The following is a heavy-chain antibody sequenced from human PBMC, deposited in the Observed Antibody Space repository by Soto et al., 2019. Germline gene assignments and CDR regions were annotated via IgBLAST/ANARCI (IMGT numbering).Heavy chain of an antibody. Sequence: GSLRLSCAASGFTFSSYGMHWVRQAPGKGLEWVAVISYDGSNKYYADSVKGRFTISRDNSKNTLYLQMNSLRAEDTAVYYCEKDGESSGGSWSAFDIWGQGTMVTVSS. CDR3: EKDGESSGGSWSAFDI. J-gene: IGHJ3*02. D-gene: IGHD2-15*01. CDR2: ISYDGSNK. V-gene: IGHV3-30*18. CDR1: GFTFSSYG.